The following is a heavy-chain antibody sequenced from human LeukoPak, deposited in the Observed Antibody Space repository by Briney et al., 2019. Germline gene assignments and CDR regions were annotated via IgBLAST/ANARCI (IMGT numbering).Heavy chain of an antibody. CDR1: GFTFSSYA. CDR2: ISGSGGST. D-gene: IGHD3-16*01. V-gene: IGHV3-23*01. J-gene: IGHJ4*02. Sequence: PGRSLRLSCAASGFTFSSYAMHWVRQAPGKGLEWVSAISGSGGSTYYADSVKGRFTISRDNSKNTLYLQMNSLRAEDTAVYYCAKDLGALFDYWGQGTLVTVSS. CDR3: AKDLGALFDY.